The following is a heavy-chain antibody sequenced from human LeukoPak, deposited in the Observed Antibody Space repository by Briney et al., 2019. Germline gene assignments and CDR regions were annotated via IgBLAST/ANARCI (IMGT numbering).Heavy chain of an antibody. D-gene: IGHD1-26*01. CDR3: ARVRGSGSQGSFDY. J-gene: IGHJ4*02. CDR1: GGSISSYY. Sequence: SETLSLTCTVAGGSISSYYWSWIRQPPGKGLEGIGYIYYSGSTNYNPSLKSRVTISVDTSKNRFSLKLSSVTAADTAVYYCARVRGSGSQGSFDYWGQGTLVTVSS. CDR2: IYYSGST. V-gene: IGHV4-59*01.